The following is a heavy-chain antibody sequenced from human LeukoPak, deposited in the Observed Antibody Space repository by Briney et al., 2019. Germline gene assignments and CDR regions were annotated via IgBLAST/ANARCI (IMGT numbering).Heavy chain of an antibody. CDR3: ARRIIVVVPAAIGDWFDP. J-gene: IGHJ5*02. CDR2: INHSGST. D-gene: IGHD2-2*01. V-gene: IGHV4-34*01. CDR1: GGSFSGYY. Sequence: SETLSLTCAVYGGSFSGYYWSWIRQPPGKGLEWIGEINHSGSTNYNPSLKSRVTISVDTSKNQFSLKLGSVTAADTAVYYCARRIIVVVPAAIGDWFDPWGQGTLVTVSS.